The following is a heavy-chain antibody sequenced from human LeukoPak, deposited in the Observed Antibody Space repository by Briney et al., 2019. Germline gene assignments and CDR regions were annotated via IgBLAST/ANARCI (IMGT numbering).Heavy chain of an antibody. CDR1: GFTFSSYW. D-gene: IGHD2-2*01. Sequence: GGSLRLSCAASGFTFSSYWMHWVRQAPGKGLVWVSRINTDGSNTSYADSVKGRFTISRDNAKNTLYLQMNSLRAEDTAVYYCARGYCSSASCSYPNNWFDPWGQGTLVTVSS. V-gene: IGHV3-74*01. CDR3: ARGYCSSASCSYPNNWFDP. CDR2: INTDGSNT. J-gene: IGHJ5*02.